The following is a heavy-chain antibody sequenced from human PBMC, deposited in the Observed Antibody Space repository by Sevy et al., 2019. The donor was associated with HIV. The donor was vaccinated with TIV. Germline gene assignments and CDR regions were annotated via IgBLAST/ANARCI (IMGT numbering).Heavy chain of an antibody. V-gene: IGHV3-21*01. CDR1: GFTFSSYS. Sequence: GGSLRLSCAASGFTFSSYSMNWVRQAPGKGLEWVSSISSSSYIYYADSVKGRFTISRDNAKNSLYLQMNSLGAEDTAVYYCARDYGDYLFDYWGQGTLVTVSS. J-gene: IGHJ4*02. D-gene: IGHD4-17*01. CDR2: ISSSSYI. CDR3: ARDYGDYLFDY.